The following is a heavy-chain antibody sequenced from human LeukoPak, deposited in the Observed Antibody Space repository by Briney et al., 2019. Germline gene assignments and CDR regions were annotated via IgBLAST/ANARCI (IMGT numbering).Heavy chain of an antibody. CDR3: ARALYSSEEGFDY. D-gene: IGHD6-19*01. Sequence: SETLSPTCTVSGGSISSYYWSWNRQPPGKGLEWIGYIYYSGSTNYNPSLKSRVTISVDTSKNQFSLKLSSVTAADTAVYYCARALYSSEEGFDYWGQGTLVTVSS. V-gene: IGHV4-59*01. CDR1: GGSISSYY. J-gene: IGHJ4*02. CDR2: IYYSGST.